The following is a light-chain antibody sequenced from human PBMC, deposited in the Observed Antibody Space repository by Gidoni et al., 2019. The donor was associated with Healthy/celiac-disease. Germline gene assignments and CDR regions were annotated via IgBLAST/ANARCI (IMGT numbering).Light chain of an antibody. CDR1: SSNIGAGYD. Sequence: QSVLTQPPPVSGAPGQRVTIACTGSSSNIGAGYDVHWYQQLPGTAPKLLIYGNSNRPSGVPDRFSGSKSGTSASLAITGLQAEDEADYYCQSYDSSLSGSMFGGGTKLTVL. CDR3: QSYDSSLSGSM. CDR2: GNS. V-gene: IGLV1-40*01. J-gene: IGLJ3*02.